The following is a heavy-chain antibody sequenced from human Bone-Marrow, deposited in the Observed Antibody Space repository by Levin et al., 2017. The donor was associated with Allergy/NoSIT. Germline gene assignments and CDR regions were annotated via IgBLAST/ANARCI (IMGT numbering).Heavy chain of an antibody. D-gene: IGHD2-15*01. V-gene: IGHV3-21*01. CDR3: ARDPMTCSGGSCYHFDY. J-gene: IGHJ4*02. Sequence: WASVKVSCAASGFTFSNYNMHWVRQAPGKGLEWVSSISISGNHIYYADSVKGRFTISRDNAKNSLYLQMNDLTAEDTAMYYCARDPMTCSGGSCYHFDYWGQGTLVTVSS. CDR1: GFTFSNYN. CDR2: ISISGNHI.